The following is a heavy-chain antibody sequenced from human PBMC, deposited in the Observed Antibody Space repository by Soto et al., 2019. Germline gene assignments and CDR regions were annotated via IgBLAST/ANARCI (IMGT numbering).Heavy chain of an antibody. CDR1: GYTYTSYY. D-gene: IGHD3-22*01. Sequence: EASVKVSCKASGYTYTSYYMHWVRQAPGQGLEWMGIINPSGGSTSYAQKFQGRVTMTRDTSTSTVYMELSSLRSEDTAVYYCARAWYYYDSSGYLLGYWGQGTLVTVSS. CDR2: INPSGGST. CDR3: ARAWYYYDSSGYLLGY. J-gene: IGHJ4*02. V-gene: IGHV1-46*03.